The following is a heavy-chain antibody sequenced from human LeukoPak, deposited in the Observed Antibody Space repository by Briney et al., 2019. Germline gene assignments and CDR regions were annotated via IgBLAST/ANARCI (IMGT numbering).Heavy chain of an antibody. V-gene: IGHV3-66*02. CDR2: IYSGGST. CDR3: ARVMGYYYDSSGYYYFDY. Sequence: GGSLRLSCAASGFTVSSNSMRWVRRAPGKGLEWVSVIYSGGSTYYADSVKGRFTISRDNSKNTLYLQMNSLRAEDTAVYYCARVMGYYYDSSGYYYFDYWGQGTLVTVSS. J-gene: IGHJ4*02. D-gene: IGHD3-22*01. CDR1: GFTVSSNS.